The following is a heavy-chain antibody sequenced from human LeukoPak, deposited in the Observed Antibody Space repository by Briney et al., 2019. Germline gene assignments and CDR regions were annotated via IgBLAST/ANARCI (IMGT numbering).Heavy chain of an antibody. Sequence: PSETLSLTCTFSGGPISHYYWSWIRQSPGKGRDWIGYIYYSGTTNYNPSLKSRVTISVDTSRNQFSLQLRSVTAAETAVYYCAREDPQTTVPEGMDVWGKGTTVIVSS. V-gene: IGHV4-59*01. J-gene: IGHJ6*04. D-gene: IGHD4-17*01. CDR2: IYYSGTT. CDR1: GGPISHYY. CDR3: AREDPQTTVPEGMDV.